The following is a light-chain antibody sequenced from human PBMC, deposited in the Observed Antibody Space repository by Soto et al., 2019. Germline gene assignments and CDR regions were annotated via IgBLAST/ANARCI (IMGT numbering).Light chain of an antibody. J-gene: IGKJ5*01. V-gene: IGKV1-39*01. CDR1: QSISDY. CDR2: AAS. CDR3: QQSYSTPPIT. Sequence: DIQMTQSPSSLSASVGDTFSITCLAIQSISDYLNWYQHKPGKAPKLLIYAASNLQSGVPLRFSGSGSGTDFTLTISSLQHEDFATYYCQQSYSTPPITFGQGTRLEIK.